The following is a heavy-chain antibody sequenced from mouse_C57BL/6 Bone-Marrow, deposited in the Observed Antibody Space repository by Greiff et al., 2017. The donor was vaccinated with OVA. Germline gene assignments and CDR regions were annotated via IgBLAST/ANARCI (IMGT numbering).Heavy chain of an antibody. CDR2: IYPGSGNT. V-gene: IGHV1-66*01. Sequence: QVQLQQSGPELVKPGASVKISCKASGYSFTSYYIHWVKQRPGQGLEWIGWIYPGSGNTTYNEKFKGKAILTADTSYSPAYLQLSSLPSEDSAVYYCARDFYYDSSAFAYWGQGTPVTVSA. D-gene: IGHD1-1*01. J-gene: IGHJ3*01. CDR1: GYSFTSYY. CDR3: ARDFYYDSSAFAY.